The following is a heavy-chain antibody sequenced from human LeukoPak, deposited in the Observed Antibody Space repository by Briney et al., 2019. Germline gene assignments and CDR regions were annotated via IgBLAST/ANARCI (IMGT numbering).Heavy chain of an antibody. V-gene: IGHV3-23*01. CDR3: AKASYYDSSGYYI. D-gene: IGHD3-22*01. Sequence: GGSLRLSCAASGFTFSSYAMSWVRQAPGKGLEWVSAIGGSGGSTYYADSVKGRFTISRDNSKNTLYLQMNSLRAEDTAVYYCAKASYYDSSGYYIWGQGTLVTVSS. CDR1: GFTFSSYA. CDR2: IGGSGGST. J-gene: IGHJ4*02.